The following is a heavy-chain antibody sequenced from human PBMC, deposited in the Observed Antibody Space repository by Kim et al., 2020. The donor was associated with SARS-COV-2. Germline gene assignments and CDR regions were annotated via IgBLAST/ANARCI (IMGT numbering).Heavy chain of an antibody. J-gene: IGHJ3*02. CDR1: GYTFTSYA. CDR2: INAGNGNT. Sequence: ASVKVSCKASGYTFTSYAMHWVRQAPGQRLEWMGWINAGNGNTKYSQKFQGRVTITRDTSASTAYMELSSLRSEDTAMYYCARTEGMYYYDSSGPGNAFDIWGQGTMVTVSS. CDR3: ARTEGMYYYDSSGPGNAFDI. V-gene: IGHV1-3*01. D-gene: IGHD3-22*01.